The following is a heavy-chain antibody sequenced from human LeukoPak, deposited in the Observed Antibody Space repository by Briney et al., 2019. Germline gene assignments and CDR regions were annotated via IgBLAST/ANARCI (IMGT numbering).Heavy chain of an antibody. CDR2: MNPNSCNT. J-gene: IGHJ1*01. CDR3: ARVYDRSGYYYLYFQH. D-gene: IGHD3-22*01. CDR1: GYTFTSYD. V-gene: IGHV1-8*01. Sequence: ASVKVSCKASGYTFTSYDINWVRQATGQGLEWMGWMNPNSCNTGYAQKFEGRVTMNRNTSISTAYMELSSLRSEDTAVYYCARVYDRSGYYYLYFQHWGQGTLVTVSS.